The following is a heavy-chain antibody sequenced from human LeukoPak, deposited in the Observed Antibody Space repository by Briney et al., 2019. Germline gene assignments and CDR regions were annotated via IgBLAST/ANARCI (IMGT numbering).Heavy chain of an antibody. V-gene: IGHV4-39*01. CDR1: GGSISSSAYY. J-gene: IGHJ6*02. Sequence: TSETLSLTCTVSGGSISSSAYYWGWIRQPPGEGLEWIGSMYYSGSTYYNPSLKSRVTISVATSKNQFSLNLSSVTAADTAVYYCARGRGWLRFSHYYGMDVWGQGTTVTVSS. CDR3: ARGRGWLRFSHYYGMDV. D-gene: IGHD5-12*01. CDR2: MYYSGST.